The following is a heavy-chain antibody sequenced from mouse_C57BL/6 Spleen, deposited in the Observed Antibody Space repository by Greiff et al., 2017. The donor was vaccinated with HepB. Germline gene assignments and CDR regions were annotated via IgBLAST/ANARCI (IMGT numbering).Heavy chain of an antibody. V-gene: IGHV1-64*01. Sequence: QLQQPGAELVKPGASVKLSCKASGYTFTSYWMHWVKQRPGQGLEWIGMIHPNSGSTNYNEKFKSKATLTVDKSSSTAYMQLSSLTSEDSAVYYCARSDYYGSSYAMDYWGQGTSVTVSS. J-gene: IGHJ4*01. CDR2: IHPNSGST. CDR1: GYTFTSYW. D-gene: IGHD1-1*01. CDR3: ARSDYYGSSYAMDY.